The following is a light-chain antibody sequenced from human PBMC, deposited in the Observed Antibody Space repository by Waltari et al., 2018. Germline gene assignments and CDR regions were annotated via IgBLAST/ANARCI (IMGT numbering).Light chain of an antibody. CDR1: QSVSRA. V-gene: IGKV3-20*01. CDR3: QHYVSLPAT. CDR2: GAS. Sequence: EIVLTHSPGTLSLSPGERATPSCRASQSVSRALAWYQQKPGQAPRLLISGASNRATGIPDRFSGSGSGTDFSLTISSLEPEDFAVYYCQHYVSLPATFGQGTKVEIK. J-gene: IGKJ1*01.